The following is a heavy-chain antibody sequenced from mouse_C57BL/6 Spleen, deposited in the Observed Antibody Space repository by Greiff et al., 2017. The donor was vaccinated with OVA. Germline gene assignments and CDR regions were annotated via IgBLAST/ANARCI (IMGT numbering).Heavy chain of an antibody. V-gene: IGHV1-26*01. CDR3: ARSRDYYVSSPDY. D-gene: IGHD1-1*01. CDR1: GYTFTDYY. Sequence: VQLQQSGPELVKPGASVKISCKASGYTFTDYYMNWVKQSHGKSLEWIGDINPNNGGTSYNQKFKGKATLTVDKSSSTAYMELRSLTSEDSAVYYGARSRDYYVSSPDYWGQGTTLTVSS. J-gene: IGHJ2*01. CDR2: INPNNGGT.